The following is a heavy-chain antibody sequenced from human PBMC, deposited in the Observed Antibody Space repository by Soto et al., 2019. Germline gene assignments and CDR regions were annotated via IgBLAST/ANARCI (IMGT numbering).Heavy chain of an antibody. D-gene: IGHD6-19*01. J-gene: IGHJ4*02. CDR1: GFTFSSFA. CDR2: IGTSASIT. Sequence: EVQLLESGGNLVQPGGSLRLSCAASGFTFSSFAMSWVRQAPGKGLEWVSVIGTSASITAYADSVRGRFTISRDNSKNTLYLQMNSLRAEDTAVYYCVARGSGWYHWGGQGTLVIVSP. CDR3: VARGSGWYHW. V-gene: IGHV3-23*01.